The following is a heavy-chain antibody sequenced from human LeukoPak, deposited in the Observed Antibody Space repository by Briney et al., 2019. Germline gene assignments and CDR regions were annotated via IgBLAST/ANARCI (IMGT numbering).Heavy chain of an antibody. Sequence: ASVKVSYKASGYTFTGYYMHWVRQAPGQGLEWMGRINPNSGGTNYAQKFQGRVTMTRDTSISTAYMELSRLRSDDTAVYYCARAHGWGNWFDPWGQGTLVTVSS. CDR1: GYTFTGYY. CDR3: ARAHGWGNWFDP. V-gene: IGHV1-2*06. CDR2: INPNSGGT. J-gene: IGHJ5*02. D-gene: IGHD3-16*01.